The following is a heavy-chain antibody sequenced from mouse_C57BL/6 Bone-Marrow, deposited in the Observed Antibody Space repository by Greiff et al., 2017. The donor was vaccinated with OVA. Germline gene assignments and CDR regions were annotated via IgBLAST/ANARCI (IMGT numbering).Heavy chain of an antibody. CDR2: ISNGGGST. Sequence: EVKLVESGGGLVQPGGSLKLSCAASGFTFSDYYMYWVRQTPEKRLEWVAYISNGGGSTYYPDTVNGRFTISRDNAKNTLYLQMSRLKSEDTAMYYCARHITTVGYFDYWGQGTTLTVSS. V-gene: IGHV5-12*01. D-gene: IGHD1-1*01. J-gene: IGHJ2*01. CDR3: ARHITTVGYFDY. CDR1: GFTFSDYY.